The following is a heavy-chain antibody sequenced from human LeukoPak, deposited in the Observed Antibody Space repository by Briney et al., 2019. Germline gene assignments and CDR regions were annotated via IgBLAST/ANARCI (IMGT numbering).Heavy chain of an antibody. CDR3: ARHGTYCSSTSCYSDAFDI. CDR1: GGSITSHY. CDR2: IYYSGST. D-gene: IGHD2-2*01. Sequence: SETLSLTCTVSGGSITSHYWSWIRQPPGKGLEWIGYIYYSGSTNYNPSLKSRVTMSVDASKNQFSLKLSSVTAADTAVYYCARHGTYCSSTSCYSDAFDIWGQGTMVTVSS. V-gene: IGHV4-59*11. J-gene: IGHJ3*02.